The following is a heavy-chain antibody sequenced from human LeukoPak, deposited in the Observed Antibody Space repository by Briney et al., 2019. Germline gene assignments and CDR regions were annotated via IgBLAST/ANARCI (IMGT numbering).Heavy chain of an antibody. Sequence: GGSLRLSCAASGFTLTNNYMTWVRQAPEKGLEWGSVMYRVGNTYYADFVKGRFTISRDNFKNTLHLQMNSLRVQDTALYYCARGLTVGATGVWAFDIWGQGTMVTVSS. D-gene: IGHD1-26*01. V-gene: IGHV3-66*01. J-gene: IGHJ3*02. CDR1: GFTLTNNY. CDR3: ARGLTVGATGVWAFDI. CDR2: MYRVGNT.